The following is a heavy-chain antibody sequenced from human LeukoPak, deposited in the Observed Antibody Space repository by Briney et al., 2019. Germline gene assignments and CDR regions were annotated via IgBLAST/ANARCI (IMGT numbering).Heavy chain of an antibody. D-gene: IGHD2-2*01. J-gene: IGHJ5*02. V-gene: IGHV1-18*04. CDR3: ARSTGDLGYCSSTSCYLPYNWFDP. CDR1: GYTFTSYG. CDR2: ISAYNGNT. Sequence: ASGKVSCKASGYTFTSYGISWVRQDPGQGLEWMGWISAYNGNTNYAQKLQGRVTMTTDTSTSTAYMELRSLRSDDTAVYYCARSTGDLGYCSSTSCYLPYNWFDPWGQGTLVTVSS.